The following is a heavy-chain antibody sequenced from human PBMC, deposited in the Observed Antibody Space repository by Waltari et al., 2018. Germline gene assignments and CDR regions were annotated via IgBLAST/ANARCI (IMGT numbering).Heavy chain of an antibody. V-gene: IGHV3-66*02. Sequence: EVQLVESGGGLVQPGGSLRLSCAASGFTVSCNYLSWVVQAPGKGLEWVLVIYSGGSTYYADSVKSRFTISKDNSKNTLYLQMNGLRGEDTVVYYWASLGDTAMDNYWGQGTLVTVSS. CDR2: IYSGGST. D-gene: IGHD5-18*01. J-gene: IGHJ4*02. CDR1: GFTVSCNY. CDR3: ASLGDTAMDNY.